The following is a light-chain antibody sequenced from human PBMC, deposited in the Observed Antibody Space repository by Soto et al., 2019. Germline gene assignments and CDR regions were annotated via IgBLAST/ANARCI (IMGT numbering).Light chain of an antibody. CDR2: SAS. CDR3: HHFGSLPET. V-gene: IGKV3-20*01. Sequence: EVVLTQSPGTLSLSPGERVTLSCRASQSVASSYLAWYQQKPGRAPRLLFYSASSRATGIPDRFSVSGSGTDFTLTIRRLEPEEFAVYYCHHFGSLPETFGHVTNVE. J-gene: IGKJ1*01. CDR1: QSVASSY.